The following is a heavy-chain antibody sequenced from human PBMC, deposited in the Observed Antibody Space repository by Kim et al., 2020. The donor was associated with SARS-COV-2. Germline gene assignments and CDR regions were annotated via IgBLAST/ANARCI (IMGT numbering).Heavy chain of an antibody. CDR3: AARLDY. Sequence: RSSSSTICYGDPMKGRFTISRDNAKNALYLQMNGLRVEDTAVYYCAARLDYWGQGILVTVSS. J-gene: IGHJ4*02. D-gene: IGHD1-1*01. V-gene: IGHV3-48*01. CDR2: RSSSSTI.